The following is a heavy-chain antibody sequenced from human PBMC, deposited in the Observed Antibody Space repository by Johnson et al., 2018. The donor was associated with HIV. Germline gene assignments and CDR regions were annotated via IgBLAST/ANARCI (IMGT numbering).Heavy chain of an antibody. V-gene: IGHV3-7*05. CDR3: ARAVAGRGNAFDI. CDR2: IKEDGSED. J-gene: IGHJ3*02. Sequence: VQLVESGGGLVQRGGSLRLSCAASGFIFNNYWMSWVRQAPGKGLEWLANIKEDGSEDYYVDSLKGRFTISRDNAQNLLYLQMDSLRAEDTAVYYCARAVAGRGNAFDIWGLGTMVTVSS. D-gene: IGHD6-19*01. CDR1: GFIFNNYW.